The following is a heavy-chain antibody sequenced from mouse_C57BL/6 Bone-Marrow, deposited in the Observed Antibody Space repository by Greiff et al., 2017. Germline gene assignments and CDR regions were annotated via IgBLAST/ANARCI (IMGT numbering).Heavy chain of an antibody. CDR1: GFNIQDYY. D-gene: IGHD2-4*01. J-gene: IGHJ3*01. V-gene: IGHV14-2*01. CDR3: APTPIYYDDGWFAY. Sequence: EVKLMESGAELVKPGASVKLSCTASGFNIQDYYMHWVKQRTEQGLEGIGRIDPEDGETKDDPKFQGKATITADTSSNTAYLQLSSLTSEDSAVYYCAPTPIYYDDGWFAYWGQGTLVTVSA. CDR2: IDPEDGET.